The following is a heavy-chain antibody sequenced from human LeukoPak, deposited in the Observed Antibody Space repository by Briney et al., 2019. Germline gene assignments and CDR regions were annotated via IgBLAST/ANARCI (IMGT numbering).Heavy chain of an antibody. J-gene: IGHJ4*02. D-gene: IGHD3-16*01. CDR1: GGTFSSYA. CDR2: INPSGGST. Sequence: GSSVKVSCKASGGTFSSYAISWVRQAPGQGLEWMGIINPSGGSTSYAQKFQGRVTMTRDTSSSTVYMELSSLRSEDTAVYYCARDNDSRDPPHFDYWGQGTLVTVSS. CDR3: ARDNDSRDPPHFDY. V-gene: IGHV1-46*01.